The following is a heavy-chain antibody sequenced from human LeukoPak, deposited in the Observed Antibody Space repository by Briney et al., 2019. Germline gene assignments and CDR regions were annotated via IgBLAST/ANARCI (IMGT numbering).Heavy chain of an antibody. V-gene: IGHV3-21*01. Sequence: PGGSLRLSCAASGFTFSSYGMNWVRRAPGKGLEWVSSISSSGAYIYFADSVKGRFTISRDNAKNSLYLKMNSRRAEDTALYYCERAKSYSEEIVVVHPCFDYWVQGTLVTVSS. D-gene: IGHD2-21*01. CDR1: GFTFSSYG. J-gene: IGHJ4*02. CDR3: ERAKSYSEEIVVVHPCFDY. CDR2: ISSSGAYI.